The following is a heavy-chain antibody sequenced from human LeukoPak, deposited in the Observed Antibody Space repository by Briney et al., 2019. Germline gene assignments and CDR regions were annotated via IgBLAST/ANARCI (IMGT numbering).Heavy chain of an antibody. Sequence: ASVKVSCKASGGTFSSYAISWVRQAPGQGLEWMGGIIPIFGTANHAQKFQGRVTITADESTSTAYMELSSLRSEDTAVYYCARAPNGYNWFDPWGQGTLVTVSS. CDR3: ARAPNGYNWFDP. J-gene: IGHJ5*02. V-gene: IGHV1-69*13. CDR1: GGTFSSYA. CDR2: IIPIFGTA.